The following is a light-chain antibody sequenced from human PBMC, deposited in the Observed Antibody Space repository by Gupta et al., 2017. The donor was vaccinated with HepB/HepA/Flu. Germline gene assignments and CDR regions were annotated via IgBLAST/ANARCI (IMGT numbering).Light chain of an antibody. V-gene: IGLV2-14*01. CDR1: SSDVGGYNY. CDR3: SSYTSSRTYVV. Sequence: QSALTQPASVSGSPGQSLTIPCSGTSSDVGGYNYVSWYHQHPGKAPKLMIYDVSNRPSGVSNRFSGAKSGDTASLTISGLQAEDEADYSCSSYTSSRTYVVFGGGTKLTVL. CDR2: DVS. J-gene: IGLJ2*01.